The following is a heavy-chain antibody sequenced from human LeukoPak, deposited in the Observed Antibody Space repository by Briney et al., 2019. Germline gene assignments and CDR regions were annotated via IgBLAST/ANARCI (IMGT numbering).Heavy chain of an antibody. D-gene: IGHD5-12*01. Sequence: SETLSLTCTVSGGSISSYYWGWIRQPAGKGLEWIGRIYTSGSTNYNPSLKSRVTMSVDTSKNQFSLKLSSVTAADTAVYYCAKESGYQNYYYYYMDVWGKGTTVTVSS. CDR1: GGSISSYY. CDR3: AKESGYQNYYYYYMDV. J-gene: IGHJ6*03. V-gene: IGHV4-4*07. CDR2: IYTSGST.